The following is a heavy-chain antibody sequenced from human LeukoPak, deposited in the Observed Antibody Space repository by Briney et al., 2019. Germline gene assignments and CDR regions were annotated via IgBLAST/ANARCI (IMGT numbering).Heavy chain of an antibody. D-gene: IGHD6-6*01. Sequence: SETLSLTCTVSGGSISSYYWSWIRQPAGKGLEWIGRIYTSGSTNYNPSLKSRVTISVDTSKNQFSLKLSSVTAADTAVYYCASQLPDSSSYYYYYGMDVWGQGTTVTVSS. CDR3: ASQLPDSSSYYYYYGMDV. V-gene: IGHV4-4*07. CDR2: IYTSGST. CDR1: GGSISSYY. J-gene: IGHJ6*02.